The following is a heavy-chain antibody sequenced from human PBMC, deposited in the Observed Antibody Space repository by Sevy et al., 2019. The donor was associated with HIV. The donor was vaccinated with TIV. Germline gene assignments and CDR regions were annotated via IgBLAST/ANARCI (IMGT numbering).Heavy chain of an antibody. J-gene: IGHJ3*02. D-gene: IGHD6-13*01. CDR3: ARVRLAAAGDAFDI. V-gene: IGHV4-34*01. Sequence: SETLSLTCAVYGGSFSGYYWSWIRQSPGKGLEWIGEINHSGSTNYNASIKSRVTISIDTSKNQFSLRLNSVTAADTAVYYCARVRLAAAGDAFDIWGQGTMVTVS. CDR2: INHSGST. CDR1: GGSFSGYY.